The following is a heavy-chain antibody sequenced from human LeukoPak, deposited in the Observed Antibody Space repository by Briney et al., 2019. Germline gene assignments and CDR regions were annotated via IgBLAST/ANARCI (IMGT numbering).Heavy chain of an antibody. D-gene: IGHD6-13*01. CDR3: ARDGRSSSWYGGDY. V-gene: IGHV1-69*05. CDR1: GGTFSSYA. J-gene: IGHJ4*02. Sequence: GASVKVSCKASGGTFSSYAISWVRQAPGQGLEWMGGIIPIFGTANYAQKLQGRVTMTTDTSTSTAYMELRSLRSDDTAVYYCARDGRSSSWYGGDYWGQGTLVTVSS. CDR2: IIPIFGTA.